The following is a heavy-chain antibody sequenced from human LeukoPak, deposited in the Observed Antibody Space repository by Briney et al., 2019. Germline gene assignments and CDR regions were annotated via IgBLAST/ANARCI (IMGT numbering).Heavy chain of an antibody. CDR1: GASIYNYY. J-gene: IGHJ4*02. CDR2: ISYSGST. V-gene: IGHV4-59*01. Sequence: SETLSLTCTVSGASIYNYYWSWIRQPPGRGLEWIGYISYSGSTNYNPSLKSRVTISIDTSTKQFFLRLSSVTAADTAVYYCARVPRSSGTYWLDPYYFDYWGQGTLVTVSS. D-gene: IGHD1-26*01. CDR3: ARVPRSSGTYWLDPYYFDY.